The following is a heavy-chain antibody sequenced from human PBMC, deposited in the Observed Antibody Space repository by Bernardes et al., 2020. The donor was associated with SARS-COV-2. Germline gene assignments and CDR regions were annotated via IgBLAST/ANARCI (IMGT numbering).Heavy chain of an antibody. CDR2: IYPGDSNT. CDR1: GYSFTNYW. V-gene: IGHV5-51*01. J-gene: IGHJ1*01. Sequence: GESLKISCKGSGYSFTNYWIGWVRQMPGKGLEWMGIIYPGDSNTRYSPSFQGQVTISADKSISTAYLQWSSLKASDTAIYYCATMWSDYYDSSGYYSAEYFQHWGQGTLITVSS. CDR3: ATMWSDYYDSSGYYSAEYFQH. D-gene: IGHD3-22*01.